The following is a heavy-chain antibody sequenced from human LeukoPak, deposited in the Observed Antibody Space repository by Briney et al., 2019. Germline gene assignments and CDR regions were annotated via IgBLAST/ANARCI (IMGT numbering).Heavy chain of an antibody. Sequence: NPGGSLKLSCAASGFTFSSYSMNWVRQAPGKGLEWVSSISSSSSYIYYADSVKGRFTISRDNAKNSLYLQMNSLRAEDTAVYYCARDGYCSSTSCYGVNFDYWGQGTLVTVSS. V-gene: IGHV3-21*01. J-gene: IGHJ4*02. CDR1: GFTFSSYS. CDR3: ARDGYCSSTSCYGVNFDY. CDR2: ISSSSSYI. D-gene: IGHD2-2*01.